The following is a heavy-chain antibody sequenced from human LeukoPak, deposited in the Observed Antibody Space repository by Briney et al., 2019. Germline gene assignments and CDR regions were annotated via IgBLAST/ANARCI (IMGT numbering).Heavy chain of an antibody. CDR2: IYYSGST. D-gene: IGHD1-7*01. CDR1: GGSISSSSYY. J-gene: IGHJ4*02. V-gene: IGHV4-39*01. CDR3: ATMGLELLPYYFDY. Sequence: SETLSLTCTVSGGSISSSSYYWGWIRQPPGKGLEWIGSIYYSGSTYYNPSLKSRVTISVDTSKNQFSLKLSSVTAAATAVYYCATMGLELLPYYFDYWGQGTLVTVSS.